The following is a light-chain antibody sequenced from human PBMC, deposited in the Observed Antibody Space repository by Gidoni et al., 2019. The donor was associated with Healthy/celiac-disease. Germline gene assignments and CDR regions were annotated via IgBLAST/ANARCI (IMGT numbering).Light chain of an antibody. Sequence: SYELTQPPSVSVSPGQTASITCSGDKLGDNYACWYQQKPGQSPVLVIYQDSKRPSGIPERFSGSNSGNTATLTISGTQAMDEADYYCQAWDSSTRDVVFGGGTKLTVL. CDR2: QDS. V-gene: IGLV3-1*01. CDR1: KLGDNY. CDR3: QAWDSSTRDVV. J-gene: IGLJ2*01.